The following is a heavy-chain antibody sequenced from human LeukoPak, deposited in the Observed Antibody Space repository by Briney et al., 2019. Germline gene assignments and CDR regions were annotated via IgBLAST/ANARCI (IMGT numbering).Heavy chain of an antibody. J-gene: IGHJ4*02. CDR1: GYTFTGYY. V-gene: IGHV1-2*02. D-gene: IGHD1-1*01. CDR2: INPNSGGT. CDR3: RISPRRTGSFDY. Sequence: ASVKVSCKASGYTFTGYYMHWVRQAPGQGLEGMGWINPNSGGTNYAQKFQGRVTMTRDTSISTAYMELSRLRSDDTAVYYCRISPRRTGSFDYWGQGTLVTVSS.